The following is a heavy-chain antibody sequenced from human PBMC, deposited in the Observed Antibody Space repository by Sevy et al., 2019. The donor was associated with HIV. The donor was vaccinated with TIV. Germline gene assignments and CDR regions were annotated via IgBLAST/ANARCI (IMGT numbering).Heavy chain of an antibody. V-gene: IGHV3-23*01. Sequence: VGSLRLSCAASGSTFISYVMTWVRQAPGKGLEWVSTISASGGSTYYADSVKGRFIISRDNSKNTVDLQMNSLRAGDTAVYYCAKEDSGGYLYWGQGTLVTVSS. CDR3: AKEDSGGYLY. CDR1: GSTFISYV. CDR2: ISASGGST. D-gene: IGHD3-22*01. J-gene: IGHJ4*02.